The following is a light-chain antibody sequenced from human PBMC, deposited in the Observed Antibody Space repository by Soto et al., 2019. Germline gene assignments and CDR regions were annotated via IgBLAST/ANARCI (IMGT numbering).Light chain of an antibody. J-gene: IGLJ3*02. V-gene: IGLV3-21*04. Sequence: SYELTQPPSVSVAPGKTARITCGGNNIGSKSVHWYQQKPGQAPVLVIYYDSARPSGIPERFSGSNSGNTATLTISRVEAGDEADYYCQVWDSSSDLNWVFGGGTKLTVL. CDR2: YDS. CDR1: NIGSKS. CDR3: QVWDSSSDLNWV.